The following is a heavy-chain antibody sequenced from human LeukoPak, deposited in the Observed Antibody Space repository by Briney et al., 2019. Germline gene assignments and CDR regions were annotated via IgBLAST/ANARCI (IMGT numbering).Heavy chain of an antibody. V-gene: IGHV3-23*01. CDR3: ANPYDASGYYYGRFDY. Sequence: GGSLRLSCAASGFTFSSSAMSWVRQAPGKGLEWVSAISGSDGSTYYADSVKGRFTISRDNSKNTLYLQMNSLRAEDTAVYYCANPYDASGYYYGRFDYWGQGTLVTVSS. CDR2: ISGSDGST. J-gene: IGHJ4*02. D-gene: IGHD3-22*01. CDR1: GFTFSSSA.